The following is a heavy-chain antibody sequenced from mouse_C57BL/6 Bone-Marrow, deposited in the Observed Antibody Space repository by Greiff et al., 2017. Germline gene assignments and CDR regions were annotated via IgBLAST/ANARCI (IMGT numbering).Heavy chain of an antibody. CDR2: IYPRDGST. Sequence: QVQLQQSGPELVKPGASVKLSCKASGYTFTSYDINWVKQRPGQGLEWIGWIYPRDGSTKYNEKFKGKATLTADTSSSTAYMELHSLTSEDSAVYFYARSGDGYDEREAMDYWGQGTSVTVSS. V-gene: IGHV1-85*01. J-gene: IGHJ4*01. CDR3: ARSGDGYDEREAMDY. CDR1: GYTFTSYD. D-gene: IGHD2-2*01.